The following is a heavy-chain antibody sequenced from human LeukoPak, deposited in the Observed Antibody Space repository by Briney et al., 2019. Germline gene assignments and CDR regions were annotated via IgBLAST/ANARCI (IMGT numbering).Heavy chain of an antibody. J-gene: IGHJ6*03. D-gene: IGHD2-2*01. CDR1: GGSISSGGYY. V-gene: IGHV4-30-2*01. Sequence: SQTLSLTCTVSGGSISSGGYYWSWIRQPPGKGLEWIGYIYHSGSTYYNPSLKSRVTISVDRSKNQFSLKLSSVTAADTAVYYCAVLGYCSSTSCYWGYYHYMDVWGKGTTVTVSS. CDR2: IYHSGST. CDR3: AVLGYCSSTSCYWGYYHYMDV.